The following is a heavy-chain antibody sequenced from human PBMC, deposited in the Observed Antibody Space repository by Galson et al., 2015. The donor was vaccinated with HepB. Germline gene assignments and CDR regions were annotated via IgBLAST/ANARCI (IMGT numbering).Heavy chain of an antibody. CDR2: ISGSGGST. CDR3: AKVSGWYLLEYYYYGMDV. CDR1: GFTFSSYA. Sequence: SLRLSCAASGFTFSSYAMSWVRQAPGKGLEWVSAISGSGGSTYYADSVKGRFTISRDNSKNTLYLQMNSLRAEDTAVYYCAKVSGWYLLEYYYYGMDVWGQGTTVTVSS. J-gene: IGHJ6*02. D-gene: IGHD6-19*01. V-gene: IGHV3-23*01.